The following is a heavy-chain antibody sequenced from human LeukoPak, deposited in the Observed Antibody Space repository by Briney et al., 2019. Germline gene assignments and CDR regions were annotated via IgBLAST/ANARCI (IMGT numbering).Heavy chain of an antibody. V-gene: IGHV3-23*01. J-gene: IGHJ4*02. Sequence: GGSLRLSCAASGFTFSSYAMSWVRQAPGKGLEWVSAISGSGGSTYYADSVKGRFTISRDNSKNTLYLQMNSLRAEDTAVYYCAKGLDIVVVVAAYFDYWGQGTLVTVSS. CDR1: GFTFSSYA. D-gene: IGHD2-15*01. CDR3: AKGLDIVVVVAAYFDY. CDR2: ISGSGGST.